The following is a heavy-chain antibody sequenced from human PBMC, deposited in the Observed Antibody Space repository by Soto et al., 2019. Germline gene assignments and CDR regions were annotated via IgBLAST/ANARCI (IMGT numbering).Heavy chain of an antibody. CDR2: ISAYNGNT. CDR3: ARDLYSYGYYAMDV. CDR1: GNTFPPYG. V-gene: IGHV1-18*04. Sequence: QVHLVQSGAEVKKPGASGKVSSKIPGNTFPPYGISGGRQPLGQGLGWMGWISAYNGNTNYAQKPQGRVTMTTDTSTSTAYMELRSLRSDDTAVYYCARDLYSYGYYAMDVWGQGTTVTVSS. J-gene: IGHJ6*02. D-gene: IGHD5-18*01.